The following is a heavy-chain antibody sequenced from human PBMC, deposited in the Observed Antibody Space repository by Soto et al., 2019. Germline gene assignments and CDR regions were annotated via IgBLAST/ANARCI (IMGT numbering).Heavy chain of an antibody. V-gene: IGHV3-33*01. J-gene: IGHJ4*02. D-gene: IGHD3-22*01. CDR1: GFTFTSYG. CDR2: IWYDGSKK. Sequence: QVQLVESGGGVVQPGRSLRLSCAASGFTFTSYGIHWVRQAPGKGLEWVAVIWYDGSKKYYTDSVKGRFTISRDNSKNTLYLQMTSLRAEDSAVYYCARDADTSSHYSKFDYWGQGTLVTVSS. CDR3: ARDADTSSHYSKFDY.